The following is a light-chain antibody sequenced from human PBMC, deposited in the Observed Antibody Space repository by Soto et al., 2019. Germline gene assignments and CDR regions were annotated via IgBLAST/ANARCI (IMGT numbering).Light chain of an antibody. J-gene: IGKJ1*01. Sequence: EIVLTQSPATLSLSPGERATLSCRASQSVTTNMAWYQQKPGQAPRLLISGASTRAAGIPARFSGSGSGTDFTLTISRLEPEDFAVYYCQQYGSTPWTFGRGTKVDIK. CDR1: QSVTTN. V-gene: IGKV3-20*01. CDR2: GAS. CDR3: QQYGSTPWT.